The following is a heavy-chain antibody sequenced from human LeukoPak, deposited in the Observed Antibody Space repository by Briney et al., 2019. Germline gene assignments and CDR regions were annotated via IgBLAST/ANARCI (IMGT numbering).Heavy chain of an antibody. CDR2: IYYSGST. CDR3: ARVRRDSSGYYYFDY. CDR1: GVSISSYY. J-gene: IGHJ4*02. Sequence: SETLSLTCTVSGVSISSYYWSWIRQHPGKGLEWIGYIYYSGSTYYNPSLKSRVTISVDTSKNQFSLKLSSVTAADTAVYYCARVRRDSSGYYYFDYWGQGTLVTVSS. V-gene: IGHV4-59*06. D-gene: IGHD3-22*01.